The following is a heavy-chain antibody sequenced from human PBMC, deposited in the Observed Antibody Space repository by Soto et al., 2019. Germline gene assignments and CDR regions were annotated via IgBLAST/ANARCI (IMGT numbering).Heavy chain of an antibody. CDR1: SDSMNSGGYY. V-gene: IGHV4-31*03. J-gene: IGHJ6*02. CDR3: ARRGGSSSGYYYYAMDV. D-gene: IGHD6-6*01. CDR2: IYSNGDT. Sequence: QVQLQESGPGLVKPSQTLSLTCSVSSDSMNSGGYYWSWIRQHPGKGLEWIGYIYSNGDTYYNPSLKSRVTISVDTSKNQCSLNLTSVTAADTAVYYCARRGGSSSGYYYYAMDVWGRGSTVTVSS.